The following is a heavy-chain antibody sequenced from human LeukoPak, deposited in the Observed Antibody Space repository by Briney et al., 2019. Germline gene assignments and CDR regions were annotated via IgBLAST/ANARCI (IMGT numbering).Heavy chain of an antibody. CDR1: GGSFSGYY. CDR3: ARIGQLASYYYYGMDV. D-gene: IGHD6-6*01. CDR2: INHSGST. Sequence: PSETLSLTCAVDGGSFSGYYWSWIRQLPGKVLEWIGEINHSGSTNYNPSLKSRVTISVDTSKIQFSLKLSSVTAADTAVYYCARIGQLASYYYYGMDVWGQGTTVTVSS. V-gene: IGHV4-34*01. J-gene: IGHJ6*02.